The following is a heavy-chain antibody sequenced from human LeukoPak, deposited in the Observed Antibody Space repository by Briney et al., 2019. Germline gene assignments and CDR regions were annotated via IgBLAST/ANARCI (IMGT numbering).Heavy chain of an antibody. CDR3: ARAPYYYDSSGHLADDAFDI. Sequence: SETLSLTCTVSGGSFSSYYWSWIRQPAGKGLEWIGRIYTSGSTNYNPSLKSRVTMSVDTSKNQFSLKLSSVTAADTAVYYCARAPYYYDSSGHLADDAFDIWGQGTMVTVSS. CDR1: GGSFSSYY. CDR2: IYTSGST. J-gene: IGHJ3*02. V-gene: IGHV4-4*07. D-gene: IGHD3-22*01.